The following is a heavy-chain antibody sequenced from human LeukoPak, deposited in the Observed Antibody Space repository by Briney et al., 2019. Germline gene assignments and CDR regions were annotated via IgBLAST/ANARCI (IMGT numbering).Heavy chain of an antibody. V-gene: IGHV3-21*01. Sequence: GGSLRLSCAASGFTFSSYSMNWVRQAPGKGLEWVSSISSSSSYIYYADSVKGRFTISRDNAKNSLYLQMNSLRAEDTAVYYCARDLLTGIAVAEKYFQHWGQGTLVTVSS. D-gene: IGHD6-19*01. CDR2: ISSSSSYI. CDR3: ARDLLTGIAVAEKYFQH. J-gene: IGHJ1*01. CDR1: GFTFSSYS.